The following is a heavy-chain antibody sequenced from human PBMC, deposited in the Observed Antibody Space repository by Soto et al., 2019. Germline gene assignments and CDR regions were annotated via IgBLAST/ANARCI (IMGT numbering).Heavy chain of an antibody. D-gene: IGHD3-3*01. CDR1: GFTFGDYA. CDR2: IRSKAYGGTT. J-gene: IGHJ6*02. V-gene: IGHV3-49*05. Sequence: EVQLVESGGGLVKPGRSLRLSCTASGFTFGDYAMSWFRQAPGKGLEWVGFIRSKAYGGTTEYAASVKGRFTISRDDSKSIAYLQMNSLKAEDTAVYYCTSHMEGGMDVWGQGTTVTVSS. CDR3: TSHMEGGMDV.